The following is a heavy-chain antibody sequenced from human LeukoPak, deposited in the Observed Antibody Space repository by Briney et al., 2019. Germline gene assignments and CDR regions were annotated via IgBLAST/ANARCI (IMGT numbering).Heavy chain of an antibody. CDR2: IWYDGSNK. V-gene: IGHV3-33*01. J-gene: IGHJ3*02. D-gene: IGHD5-18*01. CDR1: GFTFSSYG. CDR3: ASAGYSYGNDAFDI. Sequence: GGSLRLSCAASGFTFSSYGMHWVRQAPGKGLEWVAVIWYDGSNKYYADSMKGRFTISRDNSKNTLYLQMNSLRAEDTAVYYCASAGYSYGNDAFDIWGQGTMVTVSS.